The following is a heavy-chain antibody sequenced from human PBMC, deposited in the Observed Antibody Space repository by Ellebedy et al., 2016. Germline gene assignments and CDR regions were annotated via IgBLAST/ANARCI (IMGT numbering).Heavy chain of an antibody. J-gene: IGHJ4*02. CDR1: GFTFSSYW. V-gene: IGHV3-7*01. D-gene: IGHD6-19*01. Sequence: GESLKISXAASGFTFSSYWMSWVRQAPGKGLEWVANIKQDGSEKYYVDSVKGRFTISRDNAKNSLYLQMNSLRAEDTAVYYCARDLGIAVAGTFDYWGQGTLVTVSS. CDR2: IKQDGSEK. CDR3: ARDLGIAVAGTFDY.